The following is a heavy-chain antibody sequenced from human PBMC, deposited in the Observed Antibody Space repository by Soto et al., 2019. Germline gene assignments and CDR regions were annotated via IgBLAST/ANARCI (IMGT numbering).Heavy chain of an antibody. D-gene: IGHD4-4*01. CDR1: GFRFSSFG. Sequence: EVQLLESGGGLVQPGGSLRLSCAVSGFRFSSFGMNWVRQVPGKGLEWVSTISGSGGWTKYEDSVKRRFTISRDNSKNTLYLKMNTLRAEDTAVYYCAKDLHSDYADGMDVWGQGTTVTVSS. V-gene: IGHV3-23*01. CDR3: AKDLHSDYADGMDV. J-gene: IGHJ6*02. CDR2: ISGSGGWT.